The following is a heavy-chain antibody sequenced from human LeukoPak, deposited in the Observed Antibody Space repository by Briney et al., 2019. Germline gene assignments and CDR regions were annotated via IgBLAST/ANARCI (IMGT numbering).Heavy chain of an antibody. CDR2: VSGSAGNT. Sequence: GGSLRLSCAASGFTFSNYAMSWVRQAPGKGLEWVSSVSGSAGNTFYADSVKGRFTISRDNSKNTLYLQMNSRRAEDTAVYYCATRGDYMDVWGKGTTVTVSS. J-gene: IGHJ6*03. CDR3: ATRGDYMDV. D-gene: IGHD5-12*01. V-gene: IGHV3-23*01. CDR1: GFTFSNYA.